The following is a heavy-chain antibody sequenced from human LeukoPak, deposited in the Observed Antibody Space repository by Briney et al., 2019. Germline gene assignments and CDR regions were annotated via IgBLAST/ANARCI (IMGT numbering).Heavy chain of an antibody. D-gene: IGHD7-27*01. V-gene: IGHV3-23*01. CDR3: AKDELGYFDY. J-gene: IGHJ4*02. CDR1: GFSLSSYS. CDR2: ISGSGGST. Sequence: PGGSLRLSCAASGFSLSSYSMSWVRQAPGKGLEWVSAISGSGGSTYYADSVKGRFTISRDNSKNTLYLQMNSLRAEDTAVYYCAKDELGYFDYWGQGTLVTVSS.